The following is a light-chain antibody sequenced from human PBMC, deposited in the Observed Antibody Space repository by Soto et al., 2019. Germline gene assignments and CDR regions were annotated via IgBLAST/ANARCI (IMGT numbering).Light chain of an antibody. Sequence: EVVLTQSPGTLSLSPGAISTLSFRASQFVSSTYLAWYQQRPGQAPRLLIYGASSRANDITARFSGSGSGTEFTLTISSLQPEDFAMYYCQQYNDWPWTFGQGTKVDIK. CDR3: QQYNDWPWT. CDR1: QFVSSTY. V-gene: IGKV3-20*01. J-gene: IGKJ1*01. CDR2: GAS.